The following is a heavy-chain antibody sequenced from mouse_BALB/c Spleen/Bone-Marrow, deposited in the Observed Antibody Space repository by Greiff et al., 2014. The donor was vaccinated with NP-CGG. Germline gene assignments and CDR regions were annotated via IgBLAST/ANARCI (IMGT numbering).Heavy chain of an antibody. CDR1: GYSFTSYY. J-gene: IGHJ4*01. Sequence: QVQLQQSGPELVKPGASVKISYKASGYSFTSYYIHWVKQRPGQGLEWIGWIFPGSGNTKYNEKFKGKATLTADTSSSTAYMQLSSLTSEDSAVYFCARHGNLRNYYVMDYWGQGTSVTVSS. CDR2: IFPGSGNT. D-gene: IGHD2-1*01. V-gene: IGHV1-66*01. CDR3: ARHGNLRNYYVMDY.